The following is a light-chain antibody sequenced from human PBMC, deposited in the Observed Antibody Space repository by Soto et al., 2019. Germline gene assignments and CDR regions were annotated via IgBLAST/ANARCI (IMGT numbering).Light chain of an antibody. Sequence: DIHMTQSPSTLSASVGDRVTITCRASQSISIWLAWYQQKPGRAPNLLIYGTSSLESGVPSRFSGSGSGTEFTVKISRLQPDDFAKYSCQHYNDYSWTFGQGTKVEIK. J-gene: IGKJ1*01. CDR2: GTS. CDR3: QHYNDYSWT. CDR1: QSISIW. V-gene: IGKV1-5*03.